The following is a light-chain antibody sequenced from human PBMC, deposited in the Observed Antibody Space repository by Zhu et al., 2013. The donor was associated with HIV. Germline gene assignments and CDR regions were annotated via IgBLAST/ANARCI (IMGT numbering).Light chain of an antibody. CDR1: QSVSSN. Sequence: EIVMTQSPATLSVSPGDRATLSCRASQSVSSNLAWFQQKPGQAPRLLIYAASTRATGIPARLSGSGYGTEFTLTISSLQSEDFAVYYCQQYHNWPPLTFGGGTKVEIK. CDR2: AAS. J-gene: IGKJ4*01. V-gene: IGKV3-15*01. CDR3: QQYHNWPPLT.